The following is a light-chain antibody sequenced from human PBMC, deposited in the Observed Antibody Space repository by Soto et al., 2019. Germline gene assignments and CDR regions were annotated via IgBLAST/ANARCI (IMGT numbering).Light chain of an antibody. Sequence: QSALTQPASVSGSPGQSITISCTGTSSDFGAYNYVSWYQQHPGKAPKLMIYDVSNRPSGVSNRFSGSKSGNTASLTISGLQAEDEADYYCSSCTRSSLVLFGGGTKLTVL. CDR2: DVS. CDR1: SSDFGAYNY. J-gene: IGLJ3*02. V-gene: IGLV2-14*03. CDR3: SSCTRSSLVL.